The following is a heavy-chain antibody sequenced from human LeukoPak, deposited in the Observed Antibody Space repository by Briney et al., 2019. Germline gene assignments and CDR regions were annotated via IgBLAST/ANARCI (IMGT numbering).Heavy chain of an antibody. J-gene: IGHJ4*02. Sequence: GGSLRLSCVAYGFTFSDYAMNWVRQAPGKGLEWVSTFKAKYSQVYYAESVRGRFTISTDNSEKTVYLQMNSLRAEDTALYYCARSVPDYTRFDYWGQGALVTAS. V-gene: IGHV3-23*01. CDR1: GFTFSDYA. CDR2: FKAKYSQV. CDR3: ARSVPDYTRFDY. D-gene: IGHD4-11*01.